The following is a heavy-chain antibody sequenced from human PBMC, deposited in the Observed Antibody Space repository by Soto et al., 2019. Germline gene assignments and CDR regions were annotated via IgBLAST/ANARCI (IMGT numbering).Heavy chain of an antibody. V-gene: IGHV1-69*08. Sequence: QVQLVQSGAEVKKPGSSVKVSCKASGGTFSSYTISWVRQAPGQGLEWMGRIIPILGIANYAQKFQGRVTITADKSTSTAYMELSSLRSEDTAVYYCARDGPSETFDYWGQGTLVTVSS. CDR3: ARDGPSETFDY. CDR1: GGTFSSYT. J-gene: IGHJ4*02. CDR2: IIPILGIA.